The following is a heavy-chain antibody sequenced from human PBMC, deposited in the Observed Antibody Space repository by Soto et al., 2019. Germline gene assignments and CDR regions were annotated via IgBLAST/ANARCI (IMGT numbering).Heavy chain of an antibody. CDR3: ARAYDFWSGMGY. CDR1: GGTFCSYA. CDR2: IIPIFGTA. Sequence: QVQLVQCGAEVKKPGSSVKVSCKASGGTFCSYAISWVRQAPGHGREWMGGIIPIFGTANYPQKFEGRVTLTADESTRTAYRELSSPRSEDTDVYCWARAYDFWSGMGYWGQGTVVAVSS. J-gene: IGHJ4*02. V-gene: IGHV1-69*01. D-gene: IGHD3-3*01.